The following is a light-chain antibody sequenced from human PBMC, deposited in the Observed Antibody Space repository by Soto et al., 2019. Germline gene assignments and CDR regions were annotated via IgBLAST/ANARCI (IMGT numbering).Light chain of an antibody. V-gene: IGLV2-23*01. Sequence: QSALTQPASVSGSPGQSITISCTGTSSDVGSYKFVSWYQQHPVKAPKLMIYEGSKRPSGVSNRFSGSKSGNTASLTISGLQAEDEADYYCCSYAASSTLVFGGGTKLTV. CDR2: EGS. CDR1: SSDVGSYKF. J-gene: IGLJ2*01. CDR3: CSYAASSTLV.